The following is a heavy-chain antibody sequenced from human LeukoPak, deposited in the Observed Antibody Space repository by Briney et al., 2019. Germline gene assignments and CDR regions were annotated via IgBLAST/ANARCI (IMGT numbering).Heavy chain of an antibody. J-gene: IGHJ3*01. V-gene: IGHV3-7*01. D-gene: IGHD1-26*01. CDR1: GLTFSTYW. Sequence: GGSLRLSCAASGLTFSTYWMSWVRQAPGKGLEWVANIKKDGSEKYYVDSVKGRFTISRDNSKNTLYLQMNSLRAEDTAVYYCARDVGWGQGTMVTVSS. CDR2: IKKDGSEK. CDR3: ARDVG.